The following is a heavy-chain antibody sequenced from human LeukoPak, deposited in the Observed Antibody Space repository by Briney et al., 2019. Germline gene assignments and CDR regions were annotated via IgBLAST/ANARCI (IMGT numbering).Heavy chain of an antibody. CDR3: ARDYTY. Sequence: GASVKVSCKASGYSFTNFGINWVRQAPGRGLEWMGWISPNSGNTNYAQNLQGRVTMTTDTSTSTAYMELRSLTSDDTAFYYCARDYTYWGQGTLVTVSS. V-gene: IGHV1-18*01. CDR1: GYSFTNFG. J-gene: IGHJ4*02. CDR2: ISPNSGNT. D-gene: IGHD3-16*01.